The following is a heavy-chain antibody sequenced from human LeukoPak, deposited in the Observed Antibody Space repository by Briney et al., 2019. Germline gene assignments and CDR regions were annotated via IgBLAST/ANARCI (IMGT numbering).Heavy chain of an antibody. CDR3: ARDSGYCSSTSCYPWFDP. Sequence: SETLSPTCTVSGGSISSGGYYWSWIRQPPGKGLEWIGYIYHSGSTYYNPSLKSRVTISVDRSKNQFSLKLSSVTAADTAVYYCARDSGYCSSTSCYPWFDPWGQGTLVTVSS. D-gene: IGHD2-2*01. J-gene: IGHJ5*02. CDR1: GGSISSGGYY. CDR2: IYHSGST. V-gene: IGHV4-30-2*01.